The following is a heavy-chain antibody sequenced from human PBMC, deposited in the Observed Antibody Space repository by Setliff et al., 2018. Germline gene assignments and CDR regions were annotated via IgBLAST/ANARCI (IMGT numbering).Heavy chain of an antibody. CDR2: IKQDGSQI. D-gene: IGHD2-21*02. V-gene: IGHV3-7*01. J-gene: IGHJ5*02. CDR3: VRGGEGRDDSNSGS. Sequence: GGSLRLSCAVSGFSFSTYYMMWFRQAPGRGLEWVANIKQDGSQIYYVDSVKGRFTISRDNAKNSLYLQMNSLRAEDTAVYYCVRGGEGRDDSNSGSWGQGTLVTVSS. CDR1: GFSFSTYY.